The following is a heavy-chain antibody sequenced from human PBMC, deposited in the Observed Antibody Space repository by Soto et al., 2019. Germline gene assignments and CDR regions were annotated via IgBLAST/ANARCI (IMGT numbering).Heavy chain of an antibody. Sequence: GGSLRLSCAASGFTFSSYAMSWVRQAPGKGLEWVSAISGSGGSTYYADSVKGRFTISRDNSKNTLYLQMNSLRAEDTAVYYCAKLTYYYDSSGYYTNDYWGQGTLVTVSS. CDR3: AKLTYYYDSSGYYTNDY. J-gene: IGHJ4*02. CDR2: ISGSGGST. D-gene: IGHD3-22*01. CDR1: GFTFSSYA. V-gene: IGHV3-23*01.